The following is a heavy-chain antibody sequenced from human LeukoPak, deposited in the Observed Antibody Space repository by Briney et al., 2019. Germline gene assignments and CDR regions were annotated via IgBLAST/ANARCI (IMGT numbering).Heavy chain of an antibody. J-gene: IGHJ4*02. D-gene: IGHD3-3*01. Sequence: KPGESLTISCKGSGYSFTSYWIGWVRQMPGKGLEWMGIIYPGDSDTRYSPSFQGQVTISADKSISTAYLQWSSLKASDTAMYYCARHEKESDFWSGYNIDYWGQGTLVTVSS. CDR1: GYSFTSYW. CDR3: ARHEKESDFWSGYNIDY. V-gene: IGHV5-51*01. CDR2: IYPGDSDT.